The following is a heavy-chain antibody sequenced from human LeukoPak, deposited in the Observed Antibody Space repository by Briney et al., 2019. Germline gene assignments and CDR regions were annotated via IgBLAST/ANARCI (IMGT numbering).Heavy chain of an antibody. Sequence: GGSLRLSCAASGFIFSSYAMSWVRQAPGKGLEWVANIKEDGSEKYYVDSVKGRFTISRDDAKNSLYLQMNSLRAEDTAVYYCARGLTGRGYSYGFWGQGTLVTVSS. CDR1: GFIFSSYA. V-gene: IGHV3-7*01. J-gene: IGHJ4*02. D-gene: IGHD5-18*01. CDR2: IKEDGSEK. CDR3: ARGLTGRGYSYGF.